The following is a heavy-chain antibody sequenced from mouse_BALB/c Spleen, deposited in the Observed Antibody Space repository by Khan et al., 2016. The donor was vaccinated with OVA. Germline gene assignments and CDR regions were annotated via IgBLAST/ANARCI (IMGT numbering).Heavy chain of an antibody. CDR3: ARGGGGDRFAY. CDR1: GYEFTDFT. J-gene: IGHJ3*01. V-gene: IGHV1S137*01. Sequence: VQLQESGAELVRPGVSVKISCKGSGYEFTDFTMHWVKQSHAKSLEWIGVISTYYGDATYNQKFKGKATMTVDRSSSTAYMALARLTSEDSAIYYCARGGGGDRFAYWGQGTLVTVSA. CDR2: ISTYYGDA.